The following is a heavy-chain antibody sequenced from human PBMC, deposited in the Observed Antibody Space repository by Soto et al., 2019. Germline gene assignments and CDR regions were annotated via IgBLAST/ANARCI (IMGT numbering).Heavy chain of an antibody. CDR2: ISSSSSYI. CDR3: ARDVPPSPQYYFDY. Sequence: VGSLRLSCAASGFTFSSYAMNWVRQAPGKGLEWVSSISSSSSYIYYADSVKGRFTISRDNAKNSLYLQMNSLRAEDTAVYYCARDVPPSPQYYFDYWGQGTLVTVSS. V-gene: IGHV3-21*01. CDR1: GFTFSSYA. D-gene: IGHD3-10*02. J-gene: IGHJ4*02.